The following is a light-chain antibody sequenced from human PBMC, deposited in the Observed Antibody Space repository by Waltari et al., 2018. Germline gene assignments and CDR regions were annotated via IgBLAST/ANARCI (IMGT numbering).Light chain of an antibody. V-gene: IGLV2-23*01. CDR1: SSGIGDSHL. J-gene: IGLJ1*01. CDR2: EDT. CDR3: CSYAGLYV. Sequence: QSALTQPASVSGSPGQSITISCAGTSSGIGDSHLVSWYQQHPGKAPKLLLYEDTKRPSGVSNLFSGSKSGNTASLTISGLQADDEGDYYCCSYAGLYVFATGTKVTVL.